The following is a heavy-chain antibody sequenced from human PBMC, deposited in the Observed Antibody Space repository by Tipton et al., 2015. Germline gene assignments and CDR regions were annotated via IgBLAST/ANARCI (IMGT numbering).Heavy chain of an antibody. CDR2: IYYSGST. CDR1: GGSISSGGYY. CDR3: ARDHASIYYYYGMDV. V-gene: IGHV4-31*02. Sequence: LRLSCTVSGGSISSGGYYWSWIRQHPGKGLEWIGYIYYSGSTYYNPSLKSRVTISVDTSKNQFSLKLSSVTAADTAVYYCARDHASIYYYYGMDVWGQGTTVTVSS. J-gene: IGHJ6*02.